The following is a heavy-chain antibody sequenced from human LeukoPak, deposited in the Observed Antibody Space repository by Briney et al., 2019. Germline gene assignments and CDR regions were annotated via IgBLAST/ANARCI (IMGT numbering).Heavy chain of an antibody. Sequence: GGSLRPSCAASGFTVSSNYKSWVRQAPGKGLEWVSVIYSGGSTYYADSVKGRFTISRDNSKNTLYLQMNSLRAEDTDVYYCAREDTGLDALDIWGQGTMVTVSS. D-gene: IGHD3-16*01. V-gene: IGHV3-53*01. CDR2: IYSGGST. CDR3: AREDTGLDALDI. J-gene: IGHJ3*02. CDR1: GFTVSSNY.